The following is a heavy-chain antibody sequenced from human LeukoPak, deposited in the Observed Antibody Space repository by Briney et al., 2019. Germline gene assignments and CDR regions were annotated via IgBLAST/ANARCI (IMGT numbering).Heavy chain of an antibody. CDR2: ISRSRSHI. CDR3: ARGLGYCSGGTCHHYFDY. CDR1: GFTFSSYN. D-gene: IGHD2-15*01. Sequence: GGSLRLSCAAPGFTFSSYNMNWVRQAPGKGLEWVSSISRSRSHISYADSLKGRFTISSDNARNSLYLQMISLRADDTAVYYCARGLGYCSGGTCHHYFDYWGQGTLVTVSS. V-gene: IGHV3-21*01. J-gene: IGHJ4*02.